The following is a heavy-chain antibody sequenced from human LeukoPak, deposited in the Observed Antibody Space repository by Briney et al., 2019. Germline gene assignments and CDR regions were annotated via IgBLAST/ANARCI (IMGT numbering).Heavy chain of an antibody. V-gene: IGHV1-46*01. Sequence: ASVKVSCKASGYTFTSYYMHWVRQAPGQGLEWMGIINPSGGSTSYAQKFQGRVTMTRDTSTSTVYMELSSLRSEDTAVYYCARDIVDYYDSSGLATYYFDYWGQGTLVTVSS. D-gene: IGHD3-22*01. J-gene: IGHJ4*02. CDR3: ARDIVDYYDSSGLATYYFDY. CDR2: INPSGGST. CDR1: GYTFTSYY.